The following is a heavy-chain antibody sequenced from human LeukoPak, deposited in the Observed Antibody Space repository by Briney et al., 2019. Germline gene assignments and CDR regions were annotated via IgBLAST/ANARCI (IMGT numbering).Heavy chain of an antibody. CDR2: MNPNSGAT. J-gene: IGHJ4*02. V-gene: IGHV1-2*02. D-gene: IGHD1-1*01. CDR3: ARDPTNWIDY. CDR1: GYTFTSYY. Sequence: ASVKVSCKASGYTFTSYYMHWVRQAPGQGLEWMGWMNPNSGATNYAQKFQGRVTMTRDTSSSTAYMELSWLTSDDTAVYYCARDPTNWIDYWGQGTLVTVSS.